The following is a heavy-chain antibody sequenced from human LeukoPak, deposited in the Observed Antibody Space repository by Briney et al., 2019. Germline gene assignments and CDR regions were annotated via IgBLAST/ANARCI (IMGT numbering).Heavy chain of an antibody. D-gene: IGHD3-22*01. Sequence: VASVKVSCKASGGTFSSYAISWVRQAPGQGLEWVGGIIPIFGTANYAQKFQGRVTITTDESTSTAYMELSSLRSEDTAVYYCARANYYDSSGYFLFDYWGQGTLVTVSS. V-gene: IGHV1-69*05. CDR2: IIPIFGTA. CDR3: ARANYYDSSGYFLFDY. J-gene: IGHJ4*02. CDR1: GGTFSSYA.